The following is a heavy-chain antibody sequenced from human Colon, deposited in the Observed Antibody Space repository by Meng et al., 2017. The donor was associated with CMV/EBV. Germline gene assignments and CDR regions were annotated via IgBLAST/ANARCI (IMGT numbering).Heavy chain of an antibody. CDR2: IYYSGYT. CDR3: ATDYGDYYFDR. J-gene: IGHJ4*02. V-gene: IGHV4-39*07. D-gene: IGHD4-17*01. CDR1: GGSISSSTYY. Sequence: QLQLQESGPGLVKPSETLSLTCTVSGGSISSSTYYWGWIRQTPGKGLEWIGNIYYSGYTYYHPSLKSRLTISVDTSKNQFSLKLTSVTAADTAVYYCATDYGDYYFDRWGQGTLVTVSS.